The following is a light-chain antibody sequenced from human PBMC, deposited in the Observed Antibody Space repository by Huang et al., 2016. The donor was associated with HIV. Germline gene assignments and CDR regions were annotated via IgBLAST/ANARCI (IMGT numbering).Light chain of an antibody. V-gene: IGKV1-39*01. CDR2: AAS. CDR3: QQTYNVPRT. CDR1: QTVDMY. J-gene: IGKJ2*01. Sequence: DIQMTQSPSSLSASIGDRVTMSCRASQTVDMYLNWYQPTPGRAPKLLIYAASNLQSDVPSRFSGTGSGTNFTLTISSLQPEDFVIYFCQQTYNVPRTFGQGTALEIK.